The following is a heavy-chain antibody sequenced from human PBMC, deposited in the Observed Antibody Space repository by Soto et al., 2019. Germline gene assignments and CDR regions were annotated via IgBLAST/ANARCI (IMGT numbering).Heavy chain of an antibody. V-gene: IGHV3-21*01. Sequence: EVPLVESGGGLVKPGGSLRLSCTASGFTFSSYSMNWVRQAPGKGLEWISSISSKSTNYIYYADSVKGRFTISRDNAKNSLYLQMNSLRAEDTAVYYCARDAGSYYDFWSGPFDYWGQGTLVTVSS. CDR1: GFTFSSYS. CDR2: ISSKSTNYI. D-gene: IGHD3-3*01. CDR3: ARDAGSYYDFWSGPFDY. J-gene: IGHJ4*02.